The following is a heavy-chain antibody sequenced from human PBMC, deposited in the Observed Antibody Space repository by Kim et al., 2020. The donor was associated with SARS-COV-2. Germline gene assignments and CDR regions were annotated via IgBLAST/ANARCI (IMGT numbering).Heavy chain of an antibody. J-gene: IGHJ4*02. CDR3: PRSAGPYDYYFDY. V-gene: IGHV5-51*01. Sequence: RYSPSSQGEVTISADTSTTTAYLQWSSLKASDTAMYCCPRSAGPYDYYFDYWGQGTLVTVSS. D-gene: IGHD3-16*01.